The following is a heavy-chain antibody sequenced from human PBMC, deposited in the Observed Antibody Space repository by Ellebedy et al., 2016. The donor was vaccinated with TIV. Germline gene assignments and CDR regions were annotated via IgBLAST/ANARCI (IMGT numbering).Heavy chain of an antibody. CDR3: ARYHSSGDDY. CDR2: IDPSNGGT. J-gene: IGHJ4*02. CDR1: GYRFSRYH. D-gene: IGHD3-22*01. Sequence: ASAKVSCXASGYRFSRYHIHWMRQAPGRGLEWMGVIDPSNGGTSYSQKFQGRLLVTTDTSTSIVYMDLSSLRFDDTAMYYCARYHSSGDDYWGQGTLVTVSS. V-gene: IGHV1-46*01.